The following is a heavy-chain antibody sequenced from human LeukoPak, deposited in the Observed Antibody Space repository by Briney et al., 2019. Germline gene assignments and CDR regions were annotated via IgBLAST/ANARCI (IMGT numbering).Heavy chain of an antibody. V-gene: IGHV3-21*01. D-gene: IGHD2-15*01. CDR3: ARDSLVVVAATSAQSDY. J-gene: IGHJ4*02. CDR2: ISSSSSYI. Sequence: GGSLRLSCAASGFTFSSYSMNWVRQAPGEGLEWVSSISSSSSYIYYADSVKGRFTISRDNAKNSLYLQMNSLRAEDTAVYYCARDSLVVVAATSAQSDYWGQGTLVTVSS. CDR1: GFTFSSYS.